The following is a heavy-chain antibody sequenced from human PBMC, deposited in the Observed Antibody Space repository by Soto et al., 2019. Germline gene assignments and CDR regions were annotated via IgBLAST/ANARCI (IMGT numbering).Heavy chain of an antibody. J-gene: IGHJ4*02. CDR3: AKDEGKWEILRYYFDY. CDR2: ISYDGSNK. V-gene: IGHV3-30*18. Sequence: GGSLRLSCAASGFTFSSYGMHWVRQAPGKGLEWVAVISYDGSNKYYADSVKGRFTISRDNSKNTLYLQMNSLRAEVTAVYYCAKDEGKWEILRYYFDYWGQGTLVTVSS. CDR1: GFTFSSYG. D-gene: IGHD1-26*01.